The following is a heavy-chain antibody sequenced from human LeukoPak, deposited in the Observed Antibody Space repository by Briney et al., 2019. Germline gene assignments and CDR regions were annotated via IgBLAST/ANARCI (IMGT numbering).Heavy chain of an antibody. CDR3: ARVSEKYSSGWYYFDY. CDR1: GGSISSSSYY. J-gene: IGHJ4*02. Sequence: SETLSLTCTVSGGSISSSSYYWGWIRQPPGKGLEWIGYIYYSGSTNYNPSLKSRVTISVDTSKNQFSLKLSSVTAADTAVYYCARVSEKYSSGWYYFDYWGQGTLVTVSS. CDR2: IYYSGST. V-gene: IGHV4-61*05. D-gene: IGHD6-19*01.